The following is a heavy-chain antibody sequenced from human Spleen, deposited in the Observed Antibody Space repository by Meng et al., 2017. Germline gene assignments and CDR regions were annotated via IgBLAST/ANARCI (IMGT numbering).Heavy chain of an antibody. CDR3: ARTVVTAKRGPFDY. D-gene: IGHD2-21*02. J-gene: IGHJ4*02. CDR2: INAVFGTT. V-gene: IGHV1-69*06. Sequence: SVKVSCKASGGTFSSYAISWVRQAPGQGLEWMGGINAVFGTTNYAQKFQGRVTITADKSTSTAYMELSSLRSEDTAVYYCARTVVTAKRGPFDYWGQGTLVTVSS. CDR1: GGTFSSYA.